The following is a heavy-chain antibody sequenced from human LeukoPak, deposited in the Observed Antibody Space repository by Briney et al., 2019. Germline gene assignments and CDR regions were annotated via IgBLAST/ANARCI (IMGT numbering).Heavy chain of an antibody. Sequence: PGGSLRLSCAASGFTFSSYEMNWVRQAPGKGLEWVSYISSSGSTIYYADFVKGRFTISRDNAKNSLYLQMNSLRAEDTAVYYCARLFNWNGLYWGQGTLVTVSS. CDR3: ARLFNWNGLY. D-gene: IGHD1-20*01. CDR2: ISSSGSTI. J-gene: IGHJ4*02. CDR1: GFTFSSYE. V-gene: IGHV3-48*03.